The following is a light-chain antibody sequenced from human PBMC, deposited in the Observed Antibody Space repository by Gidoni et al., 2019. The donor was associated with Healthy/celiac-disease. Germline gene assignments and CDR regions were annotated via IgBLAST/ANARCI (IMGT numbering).Light chain of an antibody. CDR3: QQRCNWPPIT. CDR1: QSVSSY. CDR2: DAA. V-gene: IGKV3-11*01. Sequence: EIVLTQSPATLSLSPGERATLSCRASQSVSSYLAWYHQKPAQAPRLLIYDAATRTTSIHPRLSGSGSSTNFTLTISSLLPEDFAVYYCQQRCNWPPITFGQGTQLEIK. J-gene: IGKJ5*01.